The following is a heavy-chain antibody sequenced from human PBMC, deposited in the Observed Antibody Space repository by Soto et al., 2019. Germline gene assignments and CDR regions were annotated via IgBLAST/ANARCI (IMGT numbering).Heavy chain of an antibody. Sequence: PGGSLRLSCAASGFTFSSYSMNWVRQAPGKGLEWVSSISSSSSYIYYADSVKGRFTISRDNAKNSLYLQMNSLRAEDTAVYYCAREAPTYSSSWYVFVWFEPWGQGTLVTVSS. CDR2: ISSSSSYI. V-gene: IGHV3-21*01. CDR1: GFTFSSYS. D-gene: IGHD6-13*01. CDR3: AREAPTYSSSWYVFVWFEP. J-gene: IGHJ5*02.